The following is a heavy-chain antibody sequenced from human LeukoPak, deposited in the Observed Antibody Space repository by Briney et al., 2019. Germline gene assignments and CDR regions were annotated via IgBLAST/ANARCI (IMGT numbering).Heavy chain of an antibody. D-gene: IGHD1-26*01. CDR3: AKDNDGIVGATNLFQH. CDR2: ISWNSGSI. CDR1: GFTFDDYA. Sequence: GRSLRLSCAASGFTFDDYAMHWVRQAPGKGLEWVSGISWNSGSIGYADSVKGRFTISRDNAKNSLYLQMNSLRAEDMALYYCAKDNDGIVGATNLFQHWGQGTLVTVSS. J-gene: IGHJ1*01. V-gene: IGHV3-9*03.